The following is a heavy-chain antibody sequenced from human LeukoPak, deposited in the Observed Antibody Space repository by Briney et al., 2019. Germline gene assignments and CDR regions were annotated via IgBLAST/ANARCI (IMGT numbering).Heavy chain of an antibody. J-gene: IGHJ4*02. V-gene: IGHV1-46*01. CDR1: GYTFTNYY. Sequence: ASVKVSCKASGYTFTNYYMHWVRQAPGQGLEWMGIINPSGGSTSFAQKFQGRVTMTRDTSTSTVYMELSSLRSEDTAVYYCARDVGPSQSCGCYYFDSWGQGTLVTVSS. CDR2: INPSGGST. CDR3: ARDVGPSQSCGCYYFDS. D-gene: IGHD6-19*01.